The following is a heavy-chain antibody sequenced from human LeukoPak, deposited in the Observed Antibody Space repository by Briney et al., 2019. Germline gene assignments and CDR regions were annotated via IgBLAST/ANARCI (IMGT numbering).Heavy chain of an antibody. J-gene: IGHJ4*02. CDR3: AKLLIDFDY. CDR2: ISYDGSNK. D-gene: IGHD2-15*01. V-gene: IGHV3-30*18. CDR1: GFTFSSYG. Sequence: GGSLRLSCAASGFTFSSYGMHWVRQAPGKGLEWVAVISYDGSNKYYADSVKGRFTISRDNSKNTLYLRMNSLRAEDTAVYYCAKLLIDFDYWGQGTLVTVSS.